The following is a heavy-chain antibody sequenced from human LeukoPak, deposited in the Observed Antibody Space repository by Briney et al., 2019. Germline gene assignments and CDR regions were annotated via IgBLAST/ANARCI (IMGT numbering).Heavy chain of an antibody. CDR1: GFTFSSYA. J-gene: IGHJ4*02. V-gene: IGHV3-23*01. CDR3: AKDALDCSSPSCYAPMDS. CDR2: ISGRGGST. D-gene: IGHD2-2*01. Sequence: GGSLRLSCAASGFTFSSYAMSWVRQAPGKGLEWVSAISGRGGSTYYADSVKGRFTISRDNSKHTLYLQMNSMRAEDTAVYYCAKDALDCSSPSCYAPMDSWGQGTLVTVSS.